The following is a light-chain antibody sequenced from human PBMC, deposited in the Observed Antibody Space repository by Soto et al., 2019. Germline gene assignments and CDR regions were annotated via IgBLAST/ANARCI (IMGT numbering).Light chain of an antibody. Sequence: EIVMTQSPATLSVSPGERATLSCRASQSVSSNFAWYQQKPGQAPRLLIYGASTKATGIPARFSGSGSGTEFTLTISSLQSEDFAIYYCQQYHNWTLTFGGGTKVEIK. CDR3: QQYHNWTLT. CDR2: GAS. J-gene: IGKJ4*01. CDR1: QSVSSN. V-gene: IGKV3-15*01.